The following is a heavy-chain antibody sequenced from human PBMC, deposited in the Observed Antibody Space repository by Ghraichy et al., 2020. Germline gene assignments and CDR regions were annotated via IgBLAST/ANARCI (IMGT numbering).Heavy chain of an antibody. V-gene: IGHV4-59*08. CDR3: ARAVAGTRDAFDI. J-gene: IGHJ3*02. D-gene: IGHD6-19*01. Sequence: SQTLSLTCTVSSGSISTYYWSWIRQPPGKALEWIGYIYNSGSTDYNPSLKSRVTISVDTSKNHFSLNLSSVTAADTAVYYCARAVAGTRDAFDIWGQGTMVTVSS. CDR2: IYNSGST. CDR1: SGSISTYY.